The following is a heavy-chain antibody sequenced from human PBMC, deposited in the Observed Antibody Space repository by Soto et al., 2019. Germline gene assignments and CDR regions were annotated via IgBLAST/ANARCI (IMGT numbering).Heavy chain of an antibody. V-gene: IGHV3-48*02. CDR3: ARVRQHQSSSSGQYYYYYGMDV. J-gene: IGHJ6*02. CDR2: ISSSSSTI. Sequence: GGSLRLSCAASGFTFSSYSMNWVRQAPGKGLEWVSYISSSSSTIYYADSVKGRFTISRDNAKNSLYLQMNSLRDEDTAVYYCARVRQHQSSSSGQYYYYYGMDVWGQGTTVTVSS. D-gene: IGHD6-6*01. CDR1: GFTFSSYS.